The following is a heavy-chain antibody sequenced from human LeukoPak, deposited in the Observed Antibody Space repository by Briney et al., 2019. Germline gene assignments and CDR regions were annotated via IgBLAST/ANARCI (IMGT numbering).Heavy chain of an antibody. CDR3: AREPQGSSWPFDI. D-gene: IGHD6-13*01. V-gene: IGHV6-1*01. CDR2: TYYRSKVYN. J-gene: IGHJ3*02. CDR1: GDTVSSNNAA. Sequence: SQTLSLTRAISGDTVSSNNAAWHWIRQSPSRGLEWLGRTYYRSKVYNDYAVSVKSRITINPDTSKNQFSLQLNSVTPEDTAVYYCAREPQGSSWPFDIWGQGTMVTVSS.